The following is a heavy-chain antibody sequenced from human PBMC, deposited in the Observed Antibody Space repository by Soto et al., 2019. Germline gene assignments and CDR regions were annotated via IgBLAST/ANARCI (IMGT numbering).Heavy chain of an antibody. V-gene: IGHV1-69*13. CDR3: ARTLYSSSWYYYYYMDV. D-gene: IGHD6-13*01. J-gene: IGHJ6*03. Sequence: ASVKVSCKASGGTFSSYAISWVRQAPGQGLEWMGGIIPIFGTANYAQKFQGRVTITADESTSTAYMELSSLRSEDTAVDYGARTLYSSSWYYYYYMDVWGKGTTVTVSS. CDR2: IIPIFGTA. CDR1: GGTFSSYA.